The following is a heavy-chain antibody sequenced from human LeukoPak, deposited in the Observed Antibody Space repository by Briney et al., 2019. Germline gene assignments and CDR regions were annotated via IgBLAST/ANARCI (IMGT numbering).Heavy chain of an antibody. Sequence: SETLSLTCTVSGGSISSYCWSWIRQPPGKGLEWIGYIYTSGSTNYNPSLKSQVTISVDTSKNQFSLKLSSVTAADTAVYYCAREPMYYDILTGYSLDYWGQGTLVTVSS. CDR3: AREPMYYDILTGYSLDY. J-gene: IGHJ4*02. V-gene: IGHV4-4*09. D-gene: IGHD3-9*01. CDR2: IYTSGST. CDR1: GGSISSYC.